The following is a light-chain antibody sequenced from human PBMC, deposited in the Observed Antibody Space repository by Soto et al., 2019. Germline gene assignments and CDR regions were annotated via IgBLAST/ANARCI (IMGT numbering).Light chain of an antibody. Sequence: DIQMTQSPSSVSASVGDRVTITCRASQGIGSWLAWYQQKPGQAPKLLIYAASSLQSGVPSRFSGSGSGTDFTLTISSLQPEDCATYYCQQANSFPPTFGGGTKVEIK. CDR1: QGIGSW. CDR2: AAS. V-gene: IGKV1-12*01. CDR3: QQANSFPPT. J-gene: IGKJ4*01.